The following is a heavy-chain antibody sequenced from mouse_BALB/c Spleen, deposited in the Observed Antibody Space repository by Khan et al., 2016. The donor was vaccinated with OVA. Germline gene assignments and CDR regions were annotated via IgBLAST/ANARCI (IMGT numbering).Heavy chain of an antibody. V-gene: IGHV1S41*01. CDR2: IAPGSGST. D-gene: IGHD1-1*01. J-gene: IGHJ4*01. CDR1: GYTFTSYW. CDR3: ASSNYDGSSLYAMGY. Sequence: DLVKPGASVKLSCKASGYTFTSYWINWIKQRPGQGLECIGRIAPGSGSTYYNEMFKGTATLTVDTSSSTAYIQLSSLSSEDSAVYFCASSNYDGSSLYAMGYWGQGTSVTVSS.